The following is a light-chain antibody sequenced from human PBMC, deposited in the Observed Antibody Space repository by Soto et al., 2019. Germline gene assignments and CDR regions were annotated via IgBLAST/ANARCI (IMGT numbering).Light chain of an antibody. V-gene: IGKV3-20*01. J-gene: IGKJ4*01. CDR2: GAS. Sequence: EIVLTQSPGTLSLSPGERATLSCRASQSVSSSYLAWYQQKPGQAPRQRIYGASSRATGIPDRFSGSGSGTHFTLTITRLEPEDFAVYYCQHYRTSFGGGTRVEIK. CDR3: QHYRTS. CDR1: QSVSSSY.